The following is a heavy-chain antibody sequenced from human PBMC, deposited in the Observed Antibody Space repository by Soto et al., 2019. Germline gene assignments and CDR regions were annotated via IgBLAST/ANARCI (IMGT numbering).Heavy chain of an antibody. Sequence: QVQFVQSGAEVKKPGASVKVSCKASGYIFTNYAIHWVRQAPGQSLEWMGWINAGNGNTKHSQNFQGRVTISRDTSASTAYMELGSLRSEDTAVYYCARRTEGGTTTPSDWYFPFWGRGTLVTVSS. CDR1: GYIFTNYA. V-gene: IGHV1-3*01. J-gene: IGHJ2*01. CDR2: INAGNGNT. CDR3: ARRTEGGTTTPSDWYFPF. D-gene: IGHD4-17*01.